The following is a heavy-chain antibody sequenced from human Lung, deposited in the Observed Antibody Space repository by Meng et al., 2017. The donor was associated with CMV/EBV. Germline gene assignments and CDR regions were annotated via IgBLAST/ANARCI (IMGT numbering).Heavy chain of an antibody. V-gene: IGHV3-7*01. D-gene: IGHD3/OR15-3a*01. Sequence: GESLKISCAAPGFTFSSYWMSWVRQAPGKGLEWVANIKQDGSEKYYVDSVKGRFTISRDNAKYSLYLQMNSLRAEDTAVYYCARVDFWTDQYYFDYWGQGTLVTVSS. CDR1: GFTFSSYW. J-gene: IGHJ4*02. CDR2: IKQDGSEK. CDR3: ARVDFWTDQYYFDY.